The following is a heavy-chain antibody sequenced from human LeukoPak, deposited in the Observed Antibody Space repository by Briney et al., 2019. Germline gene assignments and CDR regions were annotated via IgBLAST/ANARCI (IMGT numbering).Heavy chain of an antibody. CDR1: GFTFSNSW. Sequence: GGSLRLSCAASGFTFSNSWMHWVRQLPGKGLMWVSRIDPDGSDTSYADSVKGRFTISRDNVKNTLYLQMNSLRAEDTAVYYCTRDRDIVVGAVHYDAFDIWGQGTMVTVSS. CDR3: TRDRDIVVGAVHYDAFDI. J-gene: IGHJ3*02. V-gene: IGHV3-74*01. CDR2: IDPDGSDT. D-gene: IGHD2-21*01.